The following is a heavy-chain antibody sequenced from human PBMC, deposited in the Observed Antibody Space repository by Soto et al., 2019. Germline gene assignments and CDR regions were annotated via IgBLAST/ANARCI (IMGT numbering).Heavy chain of an antibody. D-gene: IGHD6-19*01. CDR3: ARVLVAVDGTDAFDI. V-gene: IGHV3-33*01. CDR1: GFTFSSYG. J-gene: IGHJ3*02. Sequence: QVQLVESGGGVVQPGRSLRLSCAASGFTFSSYGMHWVRQAPGKGLEWVAVIWYDGSNKYYADSVKGRFTISRDNYKNTLYLQMNSLRAEDTAVYYCARVLVAVDGTDAFDIWGQGTMVTVSS. CDR2: IWYDGSNK.